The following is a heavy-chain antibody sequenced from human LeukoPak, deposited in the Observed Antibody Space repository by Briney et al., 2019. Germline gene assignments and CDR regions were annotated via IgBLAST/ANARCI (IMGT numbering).Heavy chain of an antibody. Sequence: PGGSLRLSCAVSGFNLNDYYISWIRQAPGKGLEWVSDIGSSDSIIAYGDSVRGRFTISRDFASNSLYLQMNSLRVEDTAVYYCAREIVAGAFDSWGQGTLVTVSS. CDR2: IGSSDSII. J-gene: IGHJ4*02. CDR1: GFNLNDYY. CDR3: AREIVAGAFDS. D-gene: IGHD6-19*01. V-gene: IGHV3-11*01.